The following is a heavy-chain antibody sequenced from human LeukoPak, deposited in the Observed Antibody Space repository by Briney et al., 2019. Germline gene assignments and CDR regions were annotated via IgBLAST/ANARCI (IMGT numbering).Heavy chain of an antibody. J-gene: IGHJ4*02. V-gene: IGHV3-20*04. CDR2: INWNGGST. CDR3: ARDFPVWFGELLSAFYFDY. D-gene: IGHD3-10*01. CDR1: GFTFSSYA. Sequence: PGGSLRLSCAASGFTFSSYAMSWVRQAPGKGLEWVSGINWNGGSTGYADSVKGRFTISGDNAKNSLYLQMNSLRAEDTALYYCARDFPVWFGELLSAFYFDYWGQGTLVTVSS.